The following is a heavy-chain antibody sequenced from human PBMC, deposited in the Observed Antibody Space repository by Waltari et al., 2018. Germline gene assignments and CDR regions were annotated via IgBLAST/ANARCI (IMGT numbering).Heavy chain of an antibody. Sequence: QMELQESGPRLVKPSETLSLTCNVSGDSISGSRNYWAWLRQPPGKNVQWIGSIYYSGTTYYNPSLKGRFAISVDTSRNQFSLNVNSVTAADTGIYYCARQLRFVDWIPRYFDSWGRGTLATVSS. CDR1: GDSISGSRNY. D-gene: IGHD3-3*01. V-gene: IGHV4-39*01. CDR3: ARQLRFVDWIPRYFDS. J-gene: IGHJ4*02. CDR2: IYYSGTT.